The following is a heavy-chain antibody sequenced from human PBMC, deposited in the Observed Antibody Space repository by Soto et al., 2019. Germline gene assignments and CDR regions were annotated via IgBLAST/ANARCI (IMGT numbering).Heavy chain of an antibody. CDR1: GYSFTSYW. CDR3: VKVYSGYGLYMDV. Sequence: GESLKISCKGSGYSFTSYWIGWVRQMPGKGLEWMGIIYPGDSDTRYSPSFQGQVTISADKSISTAYLQWSSLKASDTAMYYCVKVYSGYGLYMDVWGKGTTVTVSS. V-gene: IGHV5-51*01. J-gene: IGHJ6*03. CDR2: IYPGDSDT. D-gene: IGHD5-12*01.